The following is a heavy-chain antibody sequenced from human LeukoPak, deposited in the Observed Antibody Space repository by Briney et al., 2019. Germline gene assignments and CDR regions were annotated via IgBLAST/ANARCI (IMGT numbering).Heavy chain of an antibody. V-gene: IGHV4-38-2*02. CDR1: GYSISSGYY. CDR2: IYHSGST. Sequence: PSETLSLTCTVSGYSISSGYYWGWIRQPPGKGLEWIGSIYHSGSTYYNPSLKSRVTISVDTSKNQFSLKLSSVTAADTAVYYCARDGFRVAVVFDYWGQGTLVTVSS. CDR3: ARDGFRVAVVFDY. J-gene: IGHJ4*02. D-gene: IGHD2-15*01.